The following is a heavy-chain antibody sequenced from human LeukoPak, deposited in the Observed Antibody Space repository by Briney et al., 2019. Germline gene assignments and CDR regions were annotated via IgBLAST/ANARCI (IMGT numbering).Heavy chain of an antibody. Sequence: GGSLRLSCAASGSTVSSNYMSWVRQAPGKGLEWVSVIYSGGTTNHADSVKGRFTVSRDNSKNTLYLQMNSLRAEDTAVYFCARGSSRAFDYWGQGTLVTVSS. CDR3: ARGSSRAFDY. CDR1: GSTVSSNY. CDR2: IYSGGTT. V-gene: IGHV3-53*01. D-gene: IGHD2-2*01. J-gene: IGHJ4*02.